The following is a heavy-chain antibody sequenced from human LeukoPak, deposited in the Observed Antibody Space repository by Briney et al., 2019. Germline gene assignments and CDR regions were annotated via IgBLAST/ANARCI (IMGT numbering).Heavy chain of an antibody. D-gene: IGHD3-22*01. CDR1: GFTFSSYS. J-gene: IGHJ3*02. V-gene: IGHV3-21*01. CDR2: ISSSSSYI. Sequence: GGSLRLSCAASGFTFSSYSMNWVRQAQGKGLEWVLSISSSSSYIYYADSVKGRFTMSRDNAKNSLYLQMNSLNAKATAVYYCARDPSSPSSGWHQAAFDIWGQGTMVTVSS. CDR3: ARDPSSPSSGWHQAAFDI.